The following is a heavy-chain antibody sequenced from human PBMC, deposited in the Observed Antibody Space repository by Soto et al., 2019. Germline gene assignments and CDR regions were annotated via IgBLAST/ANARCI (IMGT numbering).Heavy chain of an antibody. CDR2: IYYSGST. J-gene: IGHJ5*02. D-gene: IGHD7-27*01. V-gene: IGHV4-30-2*01. Sequence: QLQLQESGSGLVKPSQTLSLTCAVSGGSISSGGYSWSWIRQPPGKGLEWIGYIYYSGSTYYNPSLKSRLTTSVDRSKDHFSLKLSSVTAADTAVYYWARVPGPWGQGTLVTVSS. CDR1: GGSISSGGYS. CDR3: ARVPGP.